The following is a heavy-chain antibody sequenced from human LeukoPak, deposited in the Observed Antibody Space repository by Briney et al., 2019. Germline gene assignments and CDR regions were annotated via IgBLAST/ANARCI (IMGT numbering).Heavy chain of an antibody. V-gene: IGHV4-34*01. D-gene: IGHD3-16*01. CDR2: INHSGST. Sequence: SETLSLTCAVYGGSFSGYYWSWIRQPPGKGLEWIGEINHSGSTNYNPSLKSRVTISVDTSKNQFSLKLSSVTAADTAVYYCARGGGSIDYWGQGTLVTVSS. CDR1: GGSFSGYY. J-gene: IGHJ4*02. CDR3: ARGGGSIDY.